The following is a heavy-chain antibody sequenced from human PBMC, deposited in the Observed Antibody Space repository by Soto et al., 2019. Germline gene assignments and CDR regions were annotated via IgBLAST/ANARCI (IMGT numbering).Heavy chain of an antibody. J-gene: IGHJ4*02. CDR1: GYTFTGYY. CDR3: ARGYCSGGGCSPYFDY. Sequence: QVQLVQSGAEVKKPGASVKVSCKASGYTFTGYYIHWVRQTPGQGLEWMGWINPNSGDTHYAQRFQGRVTMTRDTSITTAYMDLSRLRSDDTDVYYCARGYCSGGGCSPYFDYWGQGTLVTVSS. CDR2: INPNSGDT. V-gene: IGHV1-2*02. D-gene: IGHD2-15*01.